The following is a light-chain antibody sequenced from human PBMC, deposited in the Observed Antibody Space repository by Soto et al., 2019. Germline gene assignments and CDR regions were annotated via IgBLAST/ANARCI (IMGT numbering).Light chain of an antibody. CDR1: QSISFW. CDR3: QQYNSYSPT. V-gene: IGKV1-5*03. Sequence: DIQMTQSPSTLSASVGDRVTITCRASQSISFWLAWYQQKSGKAPNLLIYKASSLESGVPSRFSGSGSETEFTLTISGLQPGDSATYYCQQYNSYSPTFGQGTKVDIK. J-gene: IGKJ1*01. CDR2: KAS.